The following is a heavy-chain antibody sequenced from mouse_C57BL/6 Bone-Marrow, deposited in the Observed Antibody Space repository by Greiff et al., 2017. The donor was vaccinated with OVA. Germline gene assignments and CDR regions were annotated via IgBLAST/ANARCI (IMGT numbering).Heavy chain of an antibody. CDR2: ISGGGGNT. CDR1: GFTFSSYT. V-gene: IGHV5-9*01. CDR3: ARDFDD. Sequence: EVQGVESGGGLVKPGGSLKLSCAASGFTFSSYTMSWVRQTPEKRLEWVATISGGGGNTYYPDSVKGRFTISRDNAKNTLYLQMSSLRSEDTALYYCARDFDDWGQGTTLTVSS. J-gene: IGHJ2*01.